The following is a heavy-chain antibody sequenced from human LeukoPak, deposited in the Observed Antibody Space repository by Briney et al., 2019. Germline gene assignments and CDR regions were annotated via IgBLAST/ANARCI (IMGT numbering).Heavy chain of an antibody. V-gene: IGHV1-69*13. D-gene: IGHD5-24*01. CDR3: ARVPSEEDGYRREGYYYYGMDV. Sequence: SVKVSCKASGGTFSSYAISWVRQAPGQGLEWMGGIIPIFGTANYAQKFRGRVTITADESTSTAYMELSSLRSEDTAVYYCARVPSEEDGYRREGYYYYGMDVWGQGTTVTVSS. CDR1: GGTFSSYA. CDR2: IIPIFGTA. J-gene: IGHJ6*02.